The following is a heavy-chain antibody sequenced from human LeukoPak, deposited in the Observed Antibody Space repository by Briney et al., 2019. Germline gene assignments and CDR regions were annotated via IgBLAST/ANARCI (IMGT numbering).Heavy chain of an antibody. CDR2: IYYSGST. CDR1: GGSITSSRYY. V-gene: IGHV4-39*01. CDR3: ARWEESDGFDI. J-gene: IGHJ3*02. Sequence: SETLSLTCTVSGGSITSSRYYWGWIRQPPGKGLEWIGTIYYSGSTYYNPSLKSRVTISVDTSKNQFSLKLSSVTASDTAVYYCARWEESDGFDIWGQGTMVTVSS. D-gene: IGHD1-26*01.